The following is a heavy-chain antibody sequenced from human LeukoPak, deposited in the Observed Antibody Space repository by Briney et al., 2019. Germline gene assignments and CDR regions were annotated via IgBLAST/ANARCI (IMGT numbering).Heavy chain of an antibody. CDR1: GYTFINYW. Sequence: GESLKISCKGSGYTFINYWIGWVRQMPGKGLEWMGIIYPSDSDTRYSPSFRGQVTISAGKSISTAYLQWSSLKASDTAMYYCASHDYGDYGTFKFWGQGTLVTVSS. CDR2: IYPSDSDT. CDR3: ASHDYGDYGTFKF. D-gene: IGHD4-17*01. V-gene: IGHV5-51*01. J-gene: IGHJ4*02.